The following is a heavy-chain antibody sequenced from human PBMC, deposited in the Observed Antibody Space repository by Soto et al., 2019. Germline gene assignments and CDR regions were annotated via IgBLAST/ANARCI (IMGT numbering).Heavy chain of an antibody. CDR3: AKPLRYFDWSPDYFDY. V-gene: IGHV3-23*01. D-gene: IGHD3-9*01. Sequence: GESLKISCAASGFTFSSYAMSWVRQAPGKGLEWVSAISGSGGSTYYADSVKGRFTISRDNSKNTLYLQMNSLRAEDTAVYYCAKPLRYFDWSPDYFDYWGQGTLVTVSS. J-gene: IGHJ4*02. CDR1: GFTFSSYA. CDR2: ISGSGGST.